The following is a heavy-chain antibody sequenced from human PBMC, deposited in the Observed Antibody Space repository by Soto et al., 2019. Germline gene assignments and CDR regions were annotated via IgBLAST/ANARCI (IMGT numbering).Heavy chain of an antibody. V-gene: IGHV3-7*01. Sequence: GGSLRLSCAASGFTFSSYWMSWVRQAPGKGLEWVANIKQDGSEKYYVDSVKGRFTISRDNAKNSLYLQMNSLRAEDTAVYYCARAGKGYCSSTSCYFPLYYWGQGTLVTVSS. D-gene: IGHD2-2*01. CDR2: IKQDGSEK. CDR1: GFTFSSYW. CDR3: ARAGKGYCSSTSCYFPLYY. J-gene: IGHJ4*02.